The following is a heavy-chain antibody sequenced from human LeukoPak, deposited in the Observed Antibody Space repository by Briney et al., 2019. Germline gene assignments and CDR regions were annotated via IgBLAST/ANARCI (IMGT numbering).Heavy chain of an antibody. J-gene: IGHJ4*02. CDR3: ARMGSYGFY. D-gene: IGHD5-18*01. Sequence: PSETLSLTCVVYGGSFSGYYWSWIRQPPGKGLEWIGEINHSGSTNYNPSLKSRVTISVDTSKNQFSLKLSSVTAADTAVYYCARMGSYGFYWGQGTLVTVSS. CDR2: INHSGST. V-gene: IGHV4-34*01. CDR1: GGSFSGYY.